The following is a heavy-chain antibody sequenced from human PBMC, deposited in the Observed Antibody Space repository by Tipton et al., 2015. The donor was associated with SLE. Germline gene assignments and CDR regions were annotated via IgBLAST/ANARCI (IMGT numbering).Heavy chain of an antibody. J-gene: IGHJ4*02. CDR2: IYYSGST. Sequence: TLSLTCTVSGGSISSYYWSWIRQPPGKGLEWIGYIYYSGSTYYNPSLKSRVTISVDTSKNQFSLKLSSVTAADTAVYYCARGSGSYWGQGTLVTVSS. CDR1: GGSISSYY. CDR3: ARGSGSY. D-gene: IGHD6-19*01. V-gene: IGHV4-59*08.